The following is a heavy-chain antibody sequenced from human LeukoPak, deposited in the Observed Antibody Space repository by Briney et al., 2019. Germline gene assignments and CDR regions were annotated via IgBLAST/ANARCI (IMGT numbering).Heavy chain of an antibody. Sequence: PSETLSLTCTVSGGSISSYYWSWIRQPPGKGLEWIGYICYSGSTNYNPSLKSRVTISVDTSKNQFSLKLSSVTAADTAVYYCASHREGSSGYFGYWGQGTLVTVSS. CDR2: ICYSGST. J-gene: IGHJ4*02. CDR3: ASHREGSSGYFGY. CDR1: GGSISSYY. D-gene: IGHD3-22*01. V-gene: IGHV4-59*08.